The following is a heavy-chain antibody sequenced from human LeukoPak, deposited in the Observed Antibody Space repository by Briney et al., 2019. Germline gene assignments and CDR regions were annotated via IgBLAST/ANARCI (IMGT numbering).Heavy chain of an antibody. CDR2: IIPIFGTA. CDR1: GGTFSSYA. V-gene: IGHV1-69*13. J-gene: IGHJ6*03. Sequence: SVKVSCKASGGTFSSYAISWVRQAPGQGLEWMGGIIPIFGTANYAQKFQGRVTITADESTSTAYMELSSLRSEDTAVYYCARGAVVRGVIGYYYYMDVWGKGTTVTVSS. D-gene: IGHD3-10*01. CDR3: ARGAVVRGVIGYYYYMDV.